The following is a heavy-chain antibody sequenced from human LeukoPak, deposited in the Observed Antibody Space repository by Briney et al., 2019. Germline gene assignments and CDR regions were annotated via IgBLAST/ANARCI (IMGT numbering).Heavy chain of an antibody. CDR2: ISFDGTTI. CDR3: ARCTTGKTFGSLREIKKSREIDY. D-gene: IGHD1-1*01. CDR1: GFTISDYY. J-gene: IGHJ4*02. V-gene: IGHV3-11*04. Sequence: GGSLRLSCAASGFTISDYYMTWIRQAPGKGLEWLSYISFDGTTIYYADSVKGRFTISRDNAKNSLFLQMDSLRGEDTAVYYCARCTTGKTFGSLREIKKSREIDYWGQGTLVTVSS.